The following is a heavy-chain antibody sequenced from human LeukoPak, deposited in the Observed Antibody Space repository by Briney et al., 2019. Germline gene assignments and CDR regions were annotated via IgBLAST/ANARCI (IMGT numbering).Heavy chain of an antibody. D-gene: IGHD3-22*01. CDR2: IYYSGST. CDR3: ARVNYYDSSGTDY. J-gene: IGHJ4*02. CDR1: GDSISSCY. V-gene: IGHV4-59*01. Sequence: PSETLSLTCTVPGDSISSCYWSWLRQPPGKGLEWIGYIYYSGSTNYNPSLKSRVTISVDTSKNQFSLRLSSVTAADTAVYYCARVNYYDSSGTDYWGQGTLVTVSS.